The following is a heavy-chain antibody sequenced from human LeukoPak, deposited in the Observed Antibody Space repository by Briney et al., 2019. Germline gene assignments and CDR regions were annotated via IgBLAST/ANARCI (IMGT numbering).Heavy chain of an antibody. CDR1: GGSFSGYY. CDR2: IFHSGST. V-gene: IGHV4-34*12. D-gene: IGHD3-22*01. J-gene: IGHJ3*02. Sequence: SETLSLTCAVYGGSFSGYYWTWIRQPPGKGLEWIGVIFHSGSTNFNPSLKSRVTISLDTSKNQFSLKLSSVTAADTAVYYCARDITMIVVVTEEDAFDIWGQGTMVTVSS. CDR3: ARDITMIVVVTEEDAFDI.